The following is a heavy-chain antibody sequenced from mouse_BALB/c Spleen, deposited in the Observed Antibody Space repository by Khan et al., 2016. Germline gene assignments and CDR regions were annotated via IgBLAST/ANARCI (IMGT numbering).Heavy chain of an antibody. CDR1: GFSLTTYV. CDR3: AKVDDYDSDGAWFAY. V-gene: IGHV2-5-1*01. D-gene: IGHD2-4*01. J-gene: IGHJ3*01. CDR2: IWRGGNT. Sequence: QVQLKESGPSLVQPSQSLSITCTVSGFSLTTYVVHWVRQSPGKGLEWLGVIWRGGNTDYNAAFMSRLRITKDNSKSQVFFKMNSRQADDTSVYSCAKVDDYDSDGAWFAYWCQGSLVTVSA.